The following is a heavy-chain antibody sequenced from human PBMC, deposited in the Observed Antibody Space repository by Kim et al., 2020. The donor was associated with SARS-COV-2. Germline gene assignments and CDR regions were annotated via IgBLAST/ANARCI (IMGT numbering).Heavy chain of an antibody. CDR3: AKDILGIAVAGIHY. CDR1: GFTFSSYG. Sequence: GGSLRLSCAASGFTFSSYGMHWVRQAPGKGLEWVAVISYDGSNKYYADSVKGRFTISRDNSKNTLYLQMNSLRAEDTAVYYYAKDILGIAVAGIHYWGQG. V-gene: IGHV3-30*18. CDR2: ISYDGSNK. D-gene: IGHD6-19*01. J-gene: IGHJ4*02.